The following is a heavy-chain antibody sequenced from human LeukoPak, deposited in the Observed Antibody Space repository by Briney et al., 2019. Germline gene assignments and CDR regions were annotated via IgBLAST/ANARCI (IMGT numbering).Heavy chain of an antibody. CDR2: INHSGST. CDR1: GGSFSGYY. J-gene: IGHJ4*02. V-gene: IGHV4-34*01. D-gene: IGHD3-16*02. Sequence: SETLSLTCAVYGGSFSGYYWSWIRQPPGKGLEWIGEINHSGSTNYNPSLKSRVTISVDTSKNQFSLKLSSVTAADTAVYYCARVFGYYDYVWGSYRLEAPFDYWGQGTLVTVSS. CDR3: ARVFGYYDYVWGSYRLEAPFDY.